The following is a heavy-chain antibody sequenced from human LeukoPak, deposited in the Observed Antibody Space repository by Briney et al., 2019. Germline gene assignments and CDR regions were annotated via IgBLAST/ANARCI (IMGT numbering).Heavy chain of an antibody. CDR3: ARDRVAAAGTLGNWFDP. J-gene: IGHJ5*02. Sequence: SVKVSCKASGGTFSSYAISWVRQAPGQGLEWMGGIIPIFGTANYAQKFQGRVTITADKSTSTAYMELSSLRSEDTAVYYCARDRVAAAGTLGNWFDPWGQGTLVTVSS. CDR2: IIPIFGTA. D-gene: IGHD6-13*01. CDR1: GGTFSSYA. V-gene: IGHV1-69*06.